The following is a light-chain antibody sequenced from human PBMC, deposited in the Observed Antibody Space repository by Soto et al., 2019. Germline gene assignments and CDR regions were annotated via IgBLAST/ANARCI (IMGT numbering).Light chain of an antibody. CDR2: GAF. J-gene: IGKJ5*01. CDR3: QQYNSWPPIT. V-gene: IGKV3-15*01. CDR1: QSVRSN. Sequence: EIVMTQSPVTLSVSPGERATLSCRASQSVRSNLAWYQQKPGQAPSLLIYGAFTRATGIPTRFSGTGSGTEFTLTISSLQSEDFAVYYCQQYNSWPPITFGQGTRLEIK.